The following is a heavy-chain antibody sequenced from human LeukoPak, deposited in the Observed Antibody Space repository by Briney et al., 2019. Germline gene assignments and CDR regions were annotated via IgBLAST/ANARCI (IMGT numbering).Heavy chain of an antibody. Sequence: SETLSLTCTVSGVSISSSNSYWGWIRQPPGKGLEWIGSIYYSGNTYYNASLKSQVSISIDTSKNQFSLKLSSVTAADTAVYYCARGGTYSSGWFPSEGFDPWGQGTLVTVSS. V-gene: IGHV4-39*01. CDR2: IYYSGNT. CDR1: GVSISSSNSY. CDR3: ARGGTYSSGWFPSEGFDP. D-gene: IGHD6-19*01. J-gene: IGHJ5*02.